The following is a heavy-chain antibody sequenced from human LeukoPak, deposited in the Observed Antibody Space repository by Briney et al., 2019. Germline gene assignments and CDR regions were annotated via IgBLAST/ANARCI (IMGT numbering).Heavy chain of an antibody. CDR1: GGSISSYY. V-gene: IGHV4-34*01. D-gene: IGHD3-10*01. CDR3: ARGAVLLWFGEGMDV. CDR2: INHSGST. Sequence: SETLSLTCTVSGGSISSYYWSWIRQPPGKGLEWIGEINHSGSTNYNPSLKSRVTISVDTSKNQFSLKLSSVTAADTAVYYCARGAVLLWFGEGMDVWGQGTTVTVSS. J-gene: IGHJ6*02.